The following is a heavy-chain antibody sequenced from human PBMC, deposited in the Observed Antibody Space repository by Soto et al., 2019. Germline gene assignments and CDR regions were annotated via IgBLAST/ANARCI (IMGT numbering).Heavy chain of an antibody. CDR3: AKDLGCGSGSPPPYYYGMDV. V-gene: IGHV3-30*18. CDR1: GFTFSSYG. CDR2: ISYDGSNK. D-gene: IGHD3-10*01. J-gene: IGHJ6*02. Sequence: QVQLVESGGGVVQPGRSLRLSCAASGFTFSSYGMHWVRQAPGKGLEWVAVISYDGSNKYYADSVKGRFTISRDNSKNTLYLQMNSLRAEDTAVYYCAKDLGCGSGSPPPYYYGMDVWGQGTTVTVSS.